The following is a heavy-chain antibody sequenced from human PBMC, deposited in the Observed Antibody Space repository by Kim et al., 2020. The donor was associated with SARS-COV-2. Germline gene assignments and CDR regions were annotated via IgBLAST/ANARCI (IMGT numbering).Heavy chain of an antibody. CDR1: GFTFNNAW. J-gene: IGHJ4*02. CDR3: ARVRVGNPPGDY. CDR2: TRNKANRYTT. Sequence: GGSLRLSCAASGFTFNNAWMSWVRQAPGKGLEWVGRTRNKANRYTTEYAAAVKGRFTISRDDSKNSLYLQMNSLKIEDTAVYYCARVRVGNPPGDYWGQGTLVTVSS. D-gene: IGHD3-10*01. V-gene: IGHV3-72*01.